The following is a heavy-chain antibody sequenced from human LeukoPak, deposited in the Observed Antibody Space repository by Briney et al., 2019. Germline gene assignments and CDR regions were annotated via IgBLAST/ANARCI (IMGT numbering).Heavy chain of an antibody. CDR3: ERDQEGFDY. CDR2: IYPRDGST. CDR1: GYTFTSNY. V-gene: IGHV1-46*01. J-gene: IGHJ4*02. Sequence: ASVKVSCKASGYTFTSNYIHWVRQAPGQGLEWMGMIYPRDGSTSYAQKFQGRVTVTRDTSTSTVHMELSGLRSEDTAVYYCERDQEGFDYWGQGTLVTVSS.